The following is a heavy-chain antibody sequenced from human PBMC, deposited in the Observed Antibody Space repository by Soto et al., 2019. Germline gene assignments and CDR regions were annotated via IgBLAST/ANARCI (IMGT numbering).Heavy chain of an antibody. D-gene: IGHD5-12*01. CDR2: TSAYNSNT. Sequence: QVQLLQSGAEVRKPGASVKVSCKASGYTLTNYGITWVRQAPGQGLEWMGCTSAYNSNTNYAQRFQGRVTMTTDTTPSTAHMRLRSLPSDDTAVYYCARGGGGYNTQWNDPWGQGTLVTVSS. J-gene: IGHJ5*02. CDR3: ARGGGGYNTQWNDP. CDR1: GYTLTNYG. V-gene: IGHV1-18*01.